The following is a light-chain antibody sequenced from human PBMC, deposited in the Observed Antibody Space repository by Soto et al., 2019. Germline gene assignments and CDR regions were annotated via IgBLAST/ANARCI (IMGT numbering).Light chain of an antibody. J-gene: IGLJ1*01. CDR2: GNS. CDR1: SSNIGAGYD. V-gene: IGLV1-40*01. CDR3: QSYDSSLSVYV. Sequence: QSALTQPPSVSGAPGQRVTISCTGISSNIGAGYDVHWYQQLPGTAPKLLIYGNSNRPSVVPDRFSGSKSGTSASLAITGLQAEDEADDCCQSYDSSLSVYVFVTGTKLTVL.